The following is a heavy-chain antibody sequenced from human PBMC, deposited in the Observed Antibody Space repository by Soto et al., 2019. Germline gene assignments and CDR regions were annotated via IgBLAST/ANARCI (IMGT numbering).Heavy chain of an antibody. D-gene: IGHD4-4*01. V-gene: IGHV3-30-3*01. CDR3: VRGHSHGAFDI. CDR2: ISPNGNNA. CDR1: GSTFSRYD. Sequence: QVQLVESGGDVVQPGRSLRLSCAASGSTFSRYDIHLVRQAPGTGLEWVAHISPNGNNAFYADSVKGRFTISRDNARNTVYLQVNSLRPEDTAVFHCVRGHSHGAFDIWGQGTLVTVSS. J-gene: IGHJ3*02.